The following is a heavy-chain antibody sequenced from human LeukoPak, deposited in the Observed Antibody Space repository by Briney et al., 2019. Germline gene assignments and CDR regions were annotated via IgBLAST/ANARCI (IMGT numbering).Heavy chain of an antibody. CDR2: VENDGTTK. CDR3: ARDRTTVTVFDY. CDR1: GFTFTSLG. Sequence: GGSLRLSCPASGFTFTSLGMHWVRQAPGKGLEWVAFVENDGTTKYYADSVKGRFSISRDNAKNTLYLQMNSLRAEDTAVYYCARDRTTVTVFDYWGQGILVTVSS. J-gene: IGHJ4*02. D-gene: IGHD4-17*01. V-gene: IGHV3-30*12.